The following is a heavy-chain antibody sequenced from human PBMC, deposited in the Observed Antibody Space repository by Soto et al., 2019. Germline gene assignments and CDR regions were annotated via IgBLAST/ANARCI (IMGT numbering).Heavy chain of an antibody. D-gene: IGHD2-21*02. CDR2: IHSDGSST. CDR1: GCTFNYYW. Sequence: EVQLVESEGGLVQRGGSLRLSCAASGCTFNYYWMHWVRQAPGQGLWWVSHIHSDGSSTTYADSVKGRFNISRDNAKNTLYLQMNSLRAEDTAVYYCARGDKGGFDLWGQGTTVTVSS. J-gene: IGHJ3*01. V-gene: IGHV3-74*01. CDR3: ARGDKGGFDL.